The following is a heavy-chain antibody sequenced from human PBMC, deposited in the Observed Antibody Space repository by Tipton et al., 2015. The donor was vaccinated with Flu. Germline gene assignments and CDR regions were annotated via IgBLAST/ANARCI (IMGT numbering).Heavy chain of an antibody. CDR3: ARDYGAGGGWFDP. D-gene: IGHD1-26*01. Sequence: TLSLTCTVSGGSISSYYWSWIRQPAGKGLEWIGHIYSSGYTNYNPSLKSRVTMSVDTSKNQFSLKLSSVTAADTAVYYCARDYGAGGGWFDPWGQGTLVTVSS. J-gene: IGHJ5*02. V-gene: IGHV4-4*07. CDR2: IYSSGYT. CDR1: GGSISSYY.